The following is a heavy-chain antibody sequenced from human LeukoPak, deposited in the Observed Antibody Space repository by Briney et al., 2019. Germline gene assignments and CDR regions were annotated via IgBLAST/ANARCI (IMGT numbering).Heavy chain of an antibody. J-gene: IGHJ4*02. CDR3: AGDGRSYGWEVDNPLDY. D-gene: IGHD3-16*01. Sequence: GGSLRLSCAASGFTVSSSYMSWVRQAPGKGLEWVSIIYSGGSTDYTDSVKGRFTISRDNSKNTLYLQMNSLRAEDTAGYYCAGDGRSYGWEVDNPLDYWGQGTLVTVSS. CDR1: GFTVSSSY. V-gene: IGHV3-66*01. CDR2: IYSGGST.